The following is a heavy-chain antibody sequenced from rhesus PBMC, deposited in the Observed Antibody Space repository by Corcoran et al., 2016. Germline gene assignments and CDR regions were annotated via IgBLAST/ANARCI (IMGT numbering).Heavy chain of an antibody. CDR1: GFTFSSYV. CDR2: INSGGDST. J-gene: IGHJ4*01. D-gene: IGHD4-17*01. V-gene: IGHV3S5*01. Sequence: EVQLVETGGGLVQPGGSLKLSCAASGFTFSSYVMSWVHQAQGKGIEWVSAINSGGDSTYYADSVKGRFTISRDNSKNTLSLQMNSLRAEDTAVYYCAKPPMGYWGQGVLVTVSS. CDR3: AKPPMGY.